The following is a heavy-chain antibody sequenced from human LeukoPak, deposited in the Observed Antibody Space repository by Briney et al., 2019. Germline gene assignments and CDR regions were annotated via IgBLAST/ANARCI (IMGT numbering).Heavy chain of an antibody. CDR3: AIGGDSSTSCYRCFDY. V-gene: IGHV5-51*01. Sequence: GESLQISCKGSGYRFTNYWIGWVRQMPGKGLEWMGLIYPGDSDTRYSPSFQGHVTISADKSISTASVQWSSLKASDTAMYYCAIGGDSSTSCYRCFDYWGQGTLVTVSP. J-gene: IGHJ4*02. CDR1: GYRFTNYW. CDR2: IYPGDSDT. D-gene: IGHD2-2*02.